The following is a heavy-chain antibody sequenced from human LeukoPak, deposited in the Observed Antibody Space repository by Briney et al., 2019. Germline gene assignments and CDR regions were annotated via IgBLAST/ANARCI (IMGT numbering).Heavy chain of an antibody. D-gene: IGHD6-13*01. CDR2: IYTSGST. J-gene: IGHJ5*02. CDR3: ARGIAAAGTRWFDP. V-gene: IGHV4-61*02. Sequence: SETLSLTCTVSGGSISSSNYYWSWIRQPAGKGLEWIGRIYTSGSTNYNPSLKSRVTMSVDTSKNQFSLKLSSVTAADTAVYYCARGIAAAGTRWFDPWGQGTLVTVSS. CDR1: GGSISSSNYY.